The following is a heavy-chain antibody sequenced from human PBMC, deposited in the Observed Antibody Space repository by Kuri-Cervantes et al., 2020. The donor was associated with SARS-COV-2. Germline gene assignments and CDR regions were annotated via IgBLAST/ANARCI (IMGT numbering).Heavy chain of an antibody. D-gene: IGHD3-3*01. V-gene: IGHV3-30*02. CDR1: GFTFSRYG. J-gene: IGHJ4*02. CDR2: IRYDGSNK. CDR3: VTWYDFWSGYSRGRFDY. Sequence: GESLKISCAASGFTFSRYGMHWVRQAPGKGLEWVAFIRYDGSNKYYADSVKGRFTISRDNSKNTLYLQMNSLRAEDTAVYYCVTWYDFWSGYSRGRFDYWGQGTLVTVSP.